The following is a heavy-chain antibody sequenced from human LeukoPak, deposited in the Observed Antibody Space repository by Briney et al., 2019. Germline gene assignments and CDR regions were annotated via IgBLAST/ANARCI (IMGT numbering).Heavy chain of an antibody. CDR3: ARDLGEKIPFLPRDFDV. CDR2: IFTRGSP. D-gene: IGHD3-10*01. CDR1: GGSISSYY. Sequence: SETLSLTCTVSGGSISSYYWSWIRQPAGKGLEWIGRIFTRGSPNYNTSLTSRITMSVDTSKNQFSLKLSSVTAADTAVYYCARDLGEKIPFLPRDFDVWGQGTMVTVSS. J-gene: IGHJ3*01. V-gene: IGHV4-4*07.